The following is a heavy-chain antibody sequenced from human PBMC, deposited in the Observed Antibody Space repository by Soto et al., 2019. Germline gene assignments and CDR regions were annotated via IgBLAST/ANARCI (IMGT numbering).Heavy chain of an antibody. D-gene: IGHD6-13*01. V-gene: IGHV1-69*13. Sequence: APVEVSCKASGGTFSSYAISWLRQAPGQGLEWMGGIIPIFGTANYAQKFQGRVTITADESTSTAYMELSSLRSADTAVTYCASGVSGRILAAAYCSLIRHQRKYWGQGPLGAVFS. J-gene: IGHJ4*01. CDR3: ASGVSGRILAAAYCSLIRHQRKY. CDR1: GGTFSSYA. CDR2: IIPIFGTA.